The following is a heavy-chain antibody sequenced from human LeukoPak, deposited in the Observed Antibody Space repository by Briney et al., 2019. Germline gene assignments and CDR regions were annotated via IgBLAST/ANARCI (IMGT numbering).Heavy chain of an antibody. CDR2: IYYSGST. CDR3: ARSRYEKSHYGSGSYFFDY. D-gene: IGHD3-10*01. V-gene: IGHV4-39*01. Sequence: PSETLSLTCTVSGGSISSSSYYWGWIRQPPGKGLEWIGSIYYSGSTYYNPSLKSRVTISVDTSKNQFSLKLSSVTAADTAVYYCARSRYEKSHYGSGSYFFDYWGQGTLVTVSS. CDR1: GGSISSSSYY. J-gene: IGHJ4*02.